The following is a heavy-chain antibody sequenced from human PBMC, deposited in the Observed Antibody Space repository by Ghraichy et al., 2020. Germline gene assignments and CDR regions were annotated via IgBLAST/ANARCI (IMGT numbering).Heavy chain of an antibody. D-gene: IGHD3-22*01. CDR2: MKQDGSEK. V-gene: IGHV3-7*03. J-gene: IGHJ4*02. Sequence: SCAASGFTFRSYWMSWVRQAPGKGLEWVANMKQDGSEKYYVDSVKGRFTISRDNAKNSLYLQLNSLRAEETAMYYCARAIYYYDSSDLGYYFDYWGQGTLVTVSS. CDR1: GFTFRSYW. CDR3: ARAIYYYDSSDLGYYFDY.